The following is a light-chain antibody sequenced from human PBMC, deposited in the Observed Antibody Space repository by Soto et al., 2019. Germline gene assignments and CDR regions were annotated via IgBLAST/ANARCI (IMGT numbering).Light chain of an antibody. V-gene: IGLV2-14*01. CDR3: SSYTSSSPYV. Sequence: QSALTQPASVSGSPGQSITISCTGTSSDVCGYNYVSWYQQHPGKAPKLMIYEVSNRPSGVANRFSGSKSGNTASLTISGLQAEDEAYYYCSSYTSSSPYVFGTGTKVTVL. CDR1: SSDVCGYNY. J-gene: IGLJ1*01. CDR2: EVS.